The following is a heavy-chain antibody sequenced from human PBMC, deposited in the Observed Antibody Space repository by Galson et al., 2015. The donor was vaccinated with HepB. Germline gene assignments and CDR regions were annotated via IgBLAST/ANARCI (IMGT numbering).Heavy chain of an antibody. CDR3: AKDQYCSSTSCYTLDY. V-gene: IGHV3-30*18. J-gene: IGHJ4*02. Sequence: SLRLSCAASGFTFSSYGMHWVRQAPGKGLEWVAVISYDGSNKYYADSVKGRFTISRDNSKNTLYLQMNSLRAEDTAVYYCAKDQYCSSTSCYTLDYWGQGTLVTVSS. D-gene: IGHD2-2*02. CDR2: ISYDGSNK. CDR1: GFTFSSYG.